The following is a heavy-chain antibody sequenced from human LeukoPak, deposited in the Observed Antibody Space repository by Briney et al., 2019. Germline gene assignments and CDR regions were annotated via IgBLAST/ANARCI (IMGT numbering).Heavy chain of an antibody. Sequence: GASLKISCKGSGYRFNAYWIAWVRQMPGKGLEWMGIIYPDDSDTRYSPSFQGQVTISADKSVRTAYLQWSSLKASDTAMYYCARPNITSYYDSRGYDAFDVWGQGTMVTVSS. CDR3: ARPNITSYYDSRGYDAFDV. V-gene: IGHV5-51*01. D-gene: IGHD3-22*01. CDR2: IYPDDSDT. CDR1: GYRFNAYW. J-gene: IGHJ3*01.